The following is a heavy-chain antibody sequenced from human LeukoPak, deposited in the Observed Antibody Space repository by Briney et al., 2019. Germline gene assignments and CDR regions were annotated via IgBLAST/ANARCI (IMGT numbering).Heavy chain of an antibody. CDR1: GFTFSSYG. D-gene: IGHD3-22*01. CDR3: ARGNYYDSSGSMDV. CDR2: ISTSSNYV. Sequence: PGGSLRLSCAASGFTFSSYGLNWVRQAPGKGLEWVSSISTSSNYVYYADSVKGRFTISRDNAENSLYLQMNSLRAEDTALYYCARGNYYDSSGSMDVWGQGATVTVSS. V-gene: IGHV3-21*01. J-gene: IGHJ6*02.